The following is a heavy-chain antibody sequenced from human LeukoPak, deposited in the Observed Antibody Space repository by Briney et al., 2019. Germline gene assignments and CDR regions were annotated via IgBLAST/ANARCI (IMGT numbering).Heavy chain of an antibody. V-gene: IGHV3-21*05. CDR1: GFTFSDYS. CDR3: ARDHNWAFDN. Sequence: GGSLRLSCAAFGFTFSDYSMNWVRQAPGRGLEWISYIGLGSGFVSYADSVKGRFTISSDTATKSVYLQMDSLRAEDTAVYYCARDHNWAFDNWGQGTLVTVSS. J-gene: IGHJ4*02. CDR2: IGLGSGFV. D-gene: IGHD1-20*01.